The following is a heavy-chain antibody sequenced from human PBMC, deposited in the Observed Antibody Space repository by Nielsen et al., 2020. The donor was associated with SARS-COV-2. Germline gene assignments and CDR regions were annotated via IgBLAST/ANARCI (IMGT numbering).Heavy chain of an antibody. J-gene: IGHJ5*02. CDR2: ISSSSSYI. V-gene: IGHV3-21*01. CDR1: GFPFTNAW. Sequence: GGSLRLSCAASGFPFTNAWMIWVRQAPGKGLEWVSSISSSSSYIYYADSVKGRFTISRDNAKNSLYLQMNSLRAEDTAVYYCARGKVDYDILTGYWGGIADWFDPWGQGTLVTVSS. D-gene: IGHD3-9*01. CDR3: ARGKVDYDILTGYWGGIADWFDP.